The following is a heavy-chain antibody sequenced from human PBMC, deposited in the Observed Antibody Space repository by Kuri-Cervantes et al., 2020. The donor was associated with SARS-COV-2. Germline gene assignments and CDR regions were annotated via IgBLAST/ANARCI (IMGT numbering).Heavy chain of an antibody. CDR1: GGSISSSSYY. J-gene: IGHJ3*02. V-gene: IGHV4-39*02. D-gene: IGHD3-22*01. CDR3: ARDSVGHYDRKDAFDI. Sequence: SETLSLTCTVSGGSISSSSYYWGWIRQPPGKGLEWIGSIYYSGSTYYNPSLKSRVTISVDTSKNQFSLKLSSVTAADTAVYYCARDSVGHYDRKDAFDIWGQGTMVTVSS. CDR2: IYYSGST.